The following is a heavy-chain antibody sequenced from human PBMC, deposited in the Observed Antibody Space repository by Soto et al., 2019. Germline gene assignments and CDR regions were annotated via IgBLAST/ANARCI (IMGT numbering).Heavy chain of an antibody. CDR2: INHSGST. J-gene: IGHJ6*02. Sequence: SETLALTCAVYGWSFSGYYWSWIRRPPGKGLEWIGEINHSGSTNYNPSLKSRVTISVDTSKNQFSLKLSSVTAADTAVYYCARGTSYYYDSSGYYSDYYGMDVWGQGTTVT. CDR1: GWSFSGYY. V-gene: IGHV4-34*01. CDR3: ARGTSYYYDSSGYYSDYYGMDV. D-gene: IGHD3-22*01.